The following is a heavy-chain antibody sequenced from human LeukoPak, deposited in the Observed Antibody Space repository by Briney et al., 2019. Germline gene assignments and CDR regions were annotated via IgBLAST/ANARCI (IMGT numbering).Heavy chain of an antibody. J-gene: IGHJ4*02. CDR2: IYSGGST. CDR3: AKDQGGVVEVVAATGGFDY. V-gene: IGHV3-53*01. CDR1: GFTGSSNY. Sequence: GGSLRLSCAASGFTGSSNYMSWVRQAPGKGLEWVSVIYSGGSTNYADSVKGRFTISRDNSKNILYMQMNSLRAEDTAIYYCAKDQGGVVEVVAATGGFDYWGQGTLVTVSS. D-gene: IGHD2-15*01.